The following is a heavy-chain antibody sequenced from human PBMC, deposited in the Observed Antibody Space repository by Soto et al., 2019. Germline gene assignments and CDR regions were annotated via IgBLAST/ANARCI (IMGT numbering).Heavy chain of an antibody. CDR2: VSAYNGNT. D-gene: IGHD6-13*01. CDR1: GFTFTSYG. V-gene: IGHV1-18*01. Sequence: QVQLVQSGAEVKKPGASMKVSCKASGFTFTSYGISWVRQAPGQGLEWMGWVSAYNGNTHYAQKLQGRVTMTTDTFPTTAYMEVRSLRSDDTAVYDCSRGGSSWQPHEDYWGQGTLVTVSS. J-gene: IGHJ4*02. CDR3: SRGGSSWQPHEDY.